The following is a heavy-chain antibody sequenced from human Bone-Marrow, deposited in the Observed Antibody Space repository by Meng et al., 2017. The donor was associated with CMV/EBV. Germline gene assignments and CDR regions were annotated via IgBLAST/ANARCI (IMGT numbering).Heavy chain of an antibody. D-gene: IGHD2-2*01. CDR1: GFTFSSYW. V-gene: IGHV3-7*01. J-gene: IGHJ6*02. Sequence: GGSLRLSCAASGFTFSSYWMSWVRQAPGKGLEWVANIKQDGSEKYYVDSVKGRFTISRDNAKNSLYLQMNSLRAEDTAVYYCARDRYCSSTSCYYYYGMDFWGQGTTVTVSS. CDR2: IKQDGSEK. CDR3: ARDRYCSSTSCYYYYGMDF.